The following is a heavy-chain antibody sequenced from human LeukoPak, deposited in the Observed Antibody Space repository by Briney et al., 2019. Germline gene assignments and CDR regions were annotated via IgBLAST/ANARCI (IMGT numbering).Heavy chain of an antibody. D-gene: IGHD3-3*01. Sequence: PGGSLRLSCAASGFTFSSYAMHWVRQAPGKGLEWVAVKYYADSVKGRFAISRDNSKNTLYLQMNSLRAEDTAVYYCAKDYNSEWLSEIDYWGQGTLVTVSS. CDR3: AKDYNSEWLSEIDY. V-gene: IGHV3-30*09. CDR1: GFTFSSYA. CDR2: K. J-gene: IGHJ4*02.